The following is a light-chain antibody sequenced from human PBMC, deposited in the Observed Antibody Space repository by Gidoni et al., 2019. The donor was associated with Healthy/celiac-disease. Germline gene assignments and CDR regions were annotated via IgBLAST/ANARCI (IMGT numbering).Light chain of an antibody. V-gene: IGKV3-11*01. Sequence: ELVLTQSPATLSLSPGERATLSCRASQSVSSYLAWYQKKPGQAPRLLIYDASNRATGIPARFSGSGSGTDFTLTISSLEPGDFAVYYCQQRSNWLLTFGGGTKVEIK. CDR2: DAS. CDR1: QSVSSY. J-gene: IGKJ4*01. CDR3: QQRSNWLLT.